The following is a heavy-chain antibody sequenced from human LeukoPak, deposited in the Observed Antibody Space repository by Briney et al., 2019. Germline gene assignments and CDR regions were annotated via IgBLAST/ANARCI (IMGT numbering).Heavy chain of an antibody. D-gene: IGHD3-22*01. Sequence: PSETLSLTCTVSGDSFSSSSSSWGWIRQPPEKGLEWIGNVYHSGSTYYNPSLMSRVTISVDTSKKQFSLKLSSVTAADTAVYSCVRLYDSGGLYFYYYMDVWGKGTTVTVSS. J-gene: IGHJ6*03. CDR1: GDSFSSSSSS. CDR2: VYHSGST. V-gene: IGHV4-39*01. CDR3: VRLYDSGGLYFYYYMDV.